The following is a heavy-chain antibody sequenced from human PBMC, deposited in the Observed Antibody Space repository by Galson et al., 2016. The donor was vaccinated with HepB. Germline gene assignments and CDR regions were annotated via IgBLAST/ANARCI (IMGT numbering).Heavy chain of an antibody. V-gene: IGHV3-23*01. Sequence: SLRLSCAASGFTFSRYAMTWVRQAPGKGLEWVSGLSGSGAHTYYADSVKGRFTISRDNSMNTLYLQMNSLRVEDTAVYYCAKDYVGGSYLLTQFDYWGQGTLVTVSS. CDR1: GFTFSRYA. J-gene: IGHJ4*02. D-gene: IGHD3-16*02. CDR3: AKDYVGGSYLLTQFDY. CDR2: LSGSGAHT.